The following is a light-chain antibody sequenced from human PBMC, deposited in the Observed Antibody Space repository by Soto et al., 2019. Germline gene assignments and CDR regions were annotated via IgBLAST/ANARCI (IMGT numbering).Light chain of an antibody. CDR3: HQYTWT. J-gene: IGKJ1*01. CDR2: DAS. V-gene: IGKV1-5*01. CDR1: QSISSW. Sequence: DIQMTQSPSTLSASVGDRVTITCRASQSISSWLAWYQQKPGKAPKLLIYDASSLESGVPSRFRGSRSGTEFTLTISRLQPEHFSTYYWHQYTWTFGQGTKVEIK.